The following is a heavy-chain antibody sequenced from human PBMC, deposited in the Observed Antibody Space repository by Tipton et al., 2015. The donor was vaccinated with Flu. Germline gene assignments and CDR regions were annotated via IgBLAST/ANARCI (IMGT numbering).Heavy chain of an antibody. CDR2: IDYSGST. V-gene: IGHV4-59*12. J-gene: IGHJ5*02. Sequence: TLSLTCTVSGGSISSYYWSWIWQPPGKGLEWIGYIDYSGSTNYNPSLKSRVTISIDTSKNQFSLKLNSVTAADTAVYYCARLRALTSSFDPWGQGTLVTVSS. CDR3: ARLRALTSSFDP. D-gene: IGHD1-20*01. CDR1: GGSISSYY.